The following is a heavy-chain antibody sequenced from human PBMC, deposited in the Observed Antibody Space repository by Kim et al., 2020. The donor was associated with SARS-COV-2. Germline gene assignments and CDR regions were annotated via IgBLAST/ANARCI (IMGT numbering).Heavy chain of an antibody. D-gene: IGHD6-13*01. J-gene: IGHJ6*02. V-gene: IGHV1-18*01. CDR3: ARDYGSSIVWYYYYGMDV. CDR2: ISAYNGNT. Sequence: ASVKVSCKASGYTFTSYGISWVRQAPGQGLEWMGWISAYNGNTNYAQKLQGRVTMTTDTSTSTAYMELRSLRSDDTAVYYCARDYGSSIVWYYYYGMDVWGQGTTVTVSS. CDR1: GYTFTSYG.